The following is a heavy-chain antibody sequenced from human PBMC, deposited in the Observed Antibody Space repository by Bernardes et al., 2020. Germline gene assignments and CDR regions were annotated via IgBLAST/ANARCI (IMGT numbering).Heavy chain of an antibody. CDR2: INHSGST. CDR1: GGSFSGYY. CDR3: ARGPYGGYGMDV. Sequence: SETLSLTCAVYGGSFSGYYWSWIRQPPGKGLEWIGEINHSGSTNYNPSLKSRVTISVDTSKNQFSLKLSSVTAADTAVYYCARGPYGGYGMDVWGQGTTVTVSS. V-gene: IGHV4-34*01. J-gene: IGHJ6*02. D-gene: IGHD3-16*01.